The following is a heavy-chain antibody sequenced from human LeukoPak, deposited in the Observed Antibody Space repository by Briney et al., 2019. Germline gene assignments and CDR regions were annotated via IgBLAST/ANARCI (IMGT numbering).Heavy chain of an antibody. CDR1: GFTFSSYS. J-gene: IGHJ4*02. CDR2: IRSSSSYI. V-gene: IGHV3-21*01. Sequence: GGSLRLSCAASGFTFSSYSMNWVRRAPGKGLEWVSSIRSSSSYIYYADSVKGRFTISRDNAKNSLYLQMNSLRAEDTAVYYCARISGITMVRGVTADYWGQGTLVTVSS. D-gene: IGHD3-10*01. CDR3: ARISGITMVRGVTADY.